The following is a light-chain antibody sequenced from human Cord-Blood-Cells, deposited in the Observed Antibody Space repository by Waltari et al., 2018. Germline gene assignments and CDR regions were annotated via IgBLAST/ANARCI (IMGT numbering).Light chain of an antibody. V-gene: IGKV1-33*01. J-gene: IGKJ2*01. CDR3: QQYDNLPRVT. CDR1: QDISNY. Sequence: DIQMTQSPSSLYASVGDRVTITCQASQDISNYLNWYQQKPGKAPKLLIYDASNLETGVPSRFSGSGSGTDFTFTISSLQPEDIATYYCQQYDNLPRVTFGQGTKLEIK. CDR2: DAS.